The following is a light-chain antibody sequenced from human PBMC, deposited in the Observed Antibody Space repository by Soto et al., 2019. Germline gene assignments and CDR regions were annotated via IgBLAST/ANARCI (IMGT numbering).Light chain of an antibody. CDR2: DVT. Sequence: ALSQSSSESGSPGQAIAISNNGTSRVVGGFEHVSWYQHQRGKATNLIIYDVTKRHSGVSNRFSGSKSGNTASLTISGIQAEDEGDYYCGSITRSSTSVFGTETKVTVL. CDR3: GSITRSSTSV. CDR1: SRVVGGFEH. V-gene: IGLV2-14*01. J-gene: IGLJ1*01.